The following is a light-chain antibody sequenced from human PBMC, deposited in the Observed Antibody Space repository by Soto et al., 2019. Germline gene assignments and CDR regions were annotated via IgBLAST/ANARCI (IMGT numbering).Light chain of an antibody. CDR2: DVS. CDR1: QSVSSF. V-gene: IGKV3-11*01. CDR3: QQRINWPLT. J-gene: IGKJ4*01. Sequence: EIVLTQSPDTLSLSPGERATLSCRASQSVSSFVAWYQQIPGQPPRLLIYDVSKRATGSPIRFSGSGSGTYFNLTISSLEPEDFAVYYCQQRINWPLTFGGGTKVEIK.